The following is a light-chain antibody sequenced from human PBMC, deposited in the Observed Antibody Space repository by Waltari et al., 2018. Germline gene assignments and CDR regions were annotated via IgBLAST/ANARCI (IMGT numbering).Light chain of an antibody. V-gene: IGLV2-14*03. J-gene: IGLJ2*01. CDR1: GSAVGASDS. CDR3: SSQTLDGLVL. CDR2: DVT. Sequence: QSALTQPASVSGSPGQSITISCSGVGSAVGASDSVSWHQHHPGKAPQVIIYDVTNRPSGVSDRFSASKSANTASLTISRLQPEDGADYYCSSQTLDGLVLFGGGTRLTVL.